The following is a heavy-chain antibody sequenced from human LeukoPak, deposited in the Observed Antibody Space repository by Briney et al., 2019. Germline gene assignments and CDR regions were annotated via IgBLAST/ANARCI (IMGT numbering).Heavy chain of an antibody. D-gene: IGHD3-22*01. Sequence: PSETLSLTCTVSGGSISSYYWSWIRQPPGKGLECIGYIYYSGSTNYNPSLKSRVTISVDTSKNQISLKLSSVTAADTAVYYCARRTYFYDSSGYYFDYWGQGTLVTVSS. CDR1: GGSISSYY. CDR3: ARRTYFYDSSGYYFDY. J-gene: IGHJ4*02. V-gene: IGHV4-59*01. CDR2: IYYSGST.